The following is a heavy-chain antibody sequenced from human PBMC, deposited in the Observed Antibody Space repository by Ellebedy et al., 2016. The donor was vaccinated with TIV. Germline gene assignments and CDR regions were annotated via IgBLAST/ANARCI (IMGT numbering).Heavy chain of an antibody. J-gene: IGHJ5*01. CDR3: ARGNSPFHS. CDR2: IRSKAYRGTP. V-gene: IGHV3-49*04. CDR1: GFSFGETA. Sequence: PGGSLRLSCTTSGFSFGETAMTWVRQAPGKGLEWVGFIRSKAYRGTPEYAASVKGRFSISRDDSRSIAYLHMTSLAAEDTAVYYCARGNSPFHSWGHGSLVIVSS.